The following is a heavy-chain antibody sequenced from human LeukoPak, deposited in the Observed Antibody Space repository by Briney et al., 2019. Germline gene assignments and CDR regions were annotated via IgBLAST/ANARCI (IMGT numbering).Heavy chain of an antibody. CDR1: GFTFSSYA. CDR2: IRSKAYGGTT. Sequence: PGGSLRLSCAASGFTFSSYAMSWVRQAPGKGLEWVGFIRSKAYGGTTEYAASVKGRFTISRDDSKSIAYLQMNSLKTEDTAVYYCTRPSYGDYTFDYWGQGTLVTVSS. J-gene: IGHJ4*02. V-gene: IGHV3-49*04. D-gene: IGHD4-17*01. CDR3: TRPSYGDYTFDY.